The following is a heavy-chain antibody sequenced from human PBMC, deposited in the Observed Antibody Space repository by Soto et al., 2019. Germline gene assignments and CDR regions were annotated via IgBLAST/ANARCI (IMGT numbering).Heavy chain of an antibody. CDR1: GYTFTKYW. CDR2: IDPSDSYT. CDR3: ARFRDSSFFLDY. D-gene: IGHD3-22*01. J-gene: IGHJ4*02. Sequence: PGESLKISCKGSGYTFTKYWISWVRQMPGKGLEWMGRIDPSDSYTFYSPSFQGHVTISADKSINTAYLQWSSLKASDTAMYFCARFRDSSFFLDYWGLGPLVPVS. V-gene: IGHV5-10-1*01.